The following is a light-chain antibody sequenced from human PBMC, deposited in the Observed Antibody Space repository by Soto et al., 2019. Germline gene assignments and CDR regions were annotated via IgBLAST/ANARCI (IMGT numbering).Light chain of an antibody. V-gene: IGKV1-39*01. CDR2: AAS. CDR3: QQSYSTPRT. CDR1: QSISSY. Sequence: DIQMTQSPSSLSASVGDRVTITCRASQSISSYLNWYQQKPGNAPKLLIYAASSLQSGVTSRFSGSGSGTDFTLTISSLQPEDVATYYCQQSYSTPRTFGQGTRLEIK. J-gene: IGKJ5*01.